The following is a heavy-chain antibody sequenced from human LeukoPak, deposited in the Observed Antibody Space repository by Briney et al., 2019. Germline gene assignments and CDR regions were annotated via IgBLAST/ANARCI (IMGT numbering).Heavy chain of an antibody. CDR1: GGTFSSYA. J-gene: IGHJ5*02. D-gene: IGHD3-3*01. Sequence: SVKVSCKASGGTFSSYAIIWVRQAPGQGLEWMGEIIPIFGTANYAQRFQGRVTITADESTSTAYMELSSLRSEDTAVYYCAREDTIFGFDPWGQGTLVTVSS. CDR3: AREDTIFGFDP. V-gene: IGHV1-69*13. CDR2: IIPIFGTA.